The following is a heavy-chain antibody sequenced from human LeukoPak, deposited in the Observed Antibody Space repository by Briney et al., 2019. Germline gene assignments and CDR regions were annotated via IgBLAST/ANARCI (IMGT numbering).Heavy chain of an antibody. CDR1: GGSISSSSYY. J-gene: IGHJ3*02. D-gene: IGHD1-20*01. CDR2: IYTSGST. CDR3: ARRPFNLVAFDI. V-gene: IGHV4-61*02. Sequence: SETLSLTCTVSGGSISSSSYYWSWIRQPAGKGLEWIGRIYTSGSTNYNPSLKSRVTISVDTSKNQFSLKLTSVTAADTAVYYCARRPFNLVAFDIWGQGTVVTVSS.